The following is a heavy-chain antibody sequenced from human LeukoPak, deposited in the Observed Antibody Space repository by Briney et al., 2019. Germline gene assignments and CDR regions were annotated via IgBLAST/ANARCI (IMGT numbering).Heavy chain of an antibody. CDR2: INPNSGGT. Sequence: GASVKVSCKASGYTFTGYYMHWVRQAPGQGLEWMGWINPNSGGTNYAQKFQGRVTMTRNTSISTAYMELSSLRSEDTAVYYCARVDRSTMALDVWGQGTTVTVSS. D-gene: IGHD4/OR15-4a*01. CDR3: ARVDRSTMALDV. CDR1: GYTFTGYY. J-gene: IGHJ6*02. V-gene: IGHV1-2*02.